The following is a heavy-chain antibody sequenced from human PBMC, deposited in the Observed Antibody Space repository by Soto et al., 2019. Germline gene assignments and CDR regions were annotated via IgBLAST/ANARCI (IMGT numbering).Heavy chain of an antibody. CDR1: GYSFSSYG. Sequence: ASVKVSCKASGYSFSSYGISWVRQAPGQGLEWMGWISVNNGNTNYAPKFQGRVTMTTDTSTSTAYMELRSLRSDDTAVYYCATSYDSGFDPWGQGTLVTVSS. V-gene: IGHV1-18*04. D-gene: IGHD5-12*01. J-gene: IGHJ5*02. CDR2: ISVNNGNT. CDR3: ATSYDSGFDP.